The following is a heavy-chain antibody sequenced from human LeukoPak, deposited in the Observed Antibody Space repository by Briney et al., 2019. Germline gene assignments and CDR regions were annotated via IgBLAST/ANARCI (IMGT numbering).Heavy chain of an antibody. Sequence: GGSLRLSCASSGFTVSSNYMSWVRQAPGKGLEWVSVIYSGGSTYYADSVKGRFTISRDNSKNTLYLQMNSLRAEDTAVYYCARDRNDFWSGFDYWGQGTLVTVSS. CDR1: GFTVSSNY. J-gene: IGHJ4*02. V-gene: IGHV3-53*01. D-gene: IGHD3-3*01. CDR3: ARDRNDFWSGFDY. CDR2: IYSGGST.